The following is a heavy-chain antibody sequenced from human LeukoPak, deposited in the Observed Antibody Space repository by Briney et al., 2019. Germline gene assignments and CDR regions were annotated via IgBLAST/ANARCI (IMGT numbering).Heavy chain of an antibody. D-gene: IGHD3-16*01. J-gene: IGHJ4*02. Sequence: ASVKVSCKASGGTFSNYVITWVRQAPGQGLEWMGIINPSGGSTSYAQKFQGRVTMTRDTSTSTVYMELSSLRSEDTAVYYCARGGAMDEIDYWGQGTLVTVSS. V-gene: IGHV1-46*01. CDR2: INPSGGST. CDR1: GGTFSNYV. CDR3: ARGGAMDEIDY.